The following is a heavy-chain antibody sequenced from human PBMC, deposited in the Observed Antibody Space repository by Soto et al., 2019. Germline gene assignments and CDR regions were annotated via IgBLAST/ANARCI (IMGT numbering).Heavy chain of an antibody. J-gene: IGHJ3*02. D-gene: IGHD3-22*01. V-gene: IGHV3-33*01. CDR1: GFTFSSYG. CDR2: IWYDGSNK. CDR3: ARESSPRYYYDSSGYYLHTDAFDI. Sequence: GGSLRLSCAASGFTFSSYGMHWVRQAPGKGLEWVAVIWYDGSNKYYADSVKGRFTISRDNSKNTLYLQMNSLRAEDTAVYYCARESSPRYYYDSSGYYLHTDAFDIRGQGTMVTVSS.